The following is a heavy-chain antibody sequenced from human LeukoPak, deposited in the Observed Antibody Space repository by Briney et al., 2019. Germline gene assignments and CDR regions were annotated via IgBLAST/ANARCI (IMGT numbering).Heavy chain of an antibody. D-gene: IGHD2-2*01. CDR3: ARTMGSCSTTNCHTYGMDV. V-gene: IGHV3-20*01. CDR1: RFTFDDYG. Sequence: GGSLRLSCAGSRFTFDDYGMNWARQVPGRGLEWVDGINENGRSTDYADSVRGRFTISRDNTKNSLYLQMNSLRVEDTALYHCARTMGSCSTTNCHTYGMDVWGQGTTVTVSS. CDR2: INENGRST. J-gene: IGHJ6*02.